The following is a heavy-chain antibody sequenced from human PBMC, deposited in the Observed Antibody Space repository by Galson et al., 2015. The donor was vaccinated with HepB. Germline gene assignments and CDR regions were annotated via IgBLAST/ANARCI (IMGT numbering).Heavy chain of an antibody. CDR2: IYPGDSDT. CDR3: ARHPYCGGDCYVNWFDP. D-gene: IGHD2-21*02. J-gene: IGHJ5*02. Sequence: QSGAEVKKPGESLKISCKGSGYSFTSHWIGWVRQMPGKGLEWMGIIYPGDSDTRYSPSFQGQVTISADKSISTAYLQWSSLKASDTAMYYCARHPYCGGDCYVNWFDPWGQGTLVTVSS. V-gene: IGHV5-51*01. CDR1: GYSFTSHW.